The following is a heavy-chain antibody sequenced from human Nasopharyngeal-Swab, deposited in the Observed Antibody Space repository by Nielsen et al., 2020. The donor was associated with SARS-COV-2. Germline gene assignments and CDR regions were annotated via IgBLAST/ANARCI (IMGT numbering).Heavy chain of an antibody. CDR3: AKPHSWEQQLVTDSYYFDY. V-gene: IGHV1-69*13. CDR1: GGTFSSYA. J-gene: IGHJ4*02. D-gene: IGHD6-13*01. CDR2: IIPIFGTA. Sequence: SVKVSCKASGGTFSSYAISWVRQAPGQGLEWMGGIIPIFGTANYAQKFQGRVTITADESTSTAYMELSSLRSEDTAVYYCAKPHSWEQQLVTDSYYFDYWGQGTLVTVSS.